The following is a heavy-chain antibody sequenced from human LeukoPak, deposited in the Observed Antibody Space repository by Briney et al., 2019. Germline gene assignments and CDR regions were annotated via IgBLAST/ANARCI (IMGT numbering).Heavy chain of an antibody. J-gene: IGHJ6*03. V-gene: IGHV1-46*01. CDR1: GYTFTSYY. D-gene: IGHD2-2*01. CDR2: INPSGGST. CDR3: ARDQRLYCSSTSRQNNYYMDV. Sequence: ASVKVSCKASGYTFTSYYMHWVRQAPGQGLEWMGIINPSGGSTSYAQKFQGRVTMTRDTSTSTVYMELSSLRSEDTAVYYCARDQRLYCSSTSRQNNYYMDVWGKGTTVTISS.